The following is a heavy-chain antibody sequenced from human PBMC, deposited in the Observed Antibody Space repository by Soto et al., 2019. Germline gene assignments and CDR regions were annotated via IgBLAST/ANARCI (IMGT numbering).Heavy chain of an antibody. V-gene: IGHV4-30-2*01. CDR2: IYHSGST. CDR3: ARVFGATFFDY. D-gene: IGHD3-10*01. CDR1: GGSISSGGYS. J-gene: IGHJ4*02. Sequence: PSETLSLTCAVSGGSISSGGYSWSWIRQPPGKGLEWIGYIYHSGSTYYSPSLKSRVTISVDRSKNQFSLKLSSVTAADTAVYYCARVFGATFFDYWGQGTLVTVSS.